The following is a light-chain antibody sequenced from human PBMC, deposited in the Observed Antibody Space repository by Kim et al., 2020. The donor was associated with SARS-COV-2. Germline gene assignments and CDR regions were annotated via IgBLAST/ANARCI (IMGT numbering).Light chain of an antibody. CDR3: QSADSSGTYRV. CDR2: KDS. J-gene: IGLJ7*01. CDR1: ALPKQY. V-gene: IGLV3-25*03. Sequence: SYELTQPPSVSVSPGQTARITCSGDALPKQYAYWYQQKPGQAPVLVIYKDSERPSGIPERFSGSSSGTTVTLTISGVQAEDEADYSCQSADSSGTYRVFGGGTQLTVL.